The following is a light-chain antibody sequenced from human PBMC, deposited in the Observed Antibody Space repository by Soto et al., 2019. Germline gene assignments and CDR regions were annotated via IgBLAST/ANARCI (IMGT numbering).Light chain of an antibody. CDR1: SSDVGSYNL. V-gene: IGLV2-23*01. CDR2: EDS. J-gene: IGLJ3*02. Sequence: ALTQPASVSGSPGQSITISCTGTSSDVGSYNLVSWYQQHPGKAPKLMIYEDSKRPSGVSNRFSGSKSGNTASLTISGLQAEDEADYYCCSYAGSSNWVFGGGTKLTVL. CDR3: CSYAGSSNWV.